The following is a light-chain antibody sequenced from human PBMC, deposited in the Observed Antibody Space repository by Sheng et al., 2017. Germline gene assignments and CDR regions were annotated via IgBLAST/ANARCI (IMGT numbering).Light chain of an antibody. V-gene: IGKV3-20*01. Sequence: EIVLTQSPGTLSLSPGERAALSCRASQSISRNYLVWYQQTPGQPPRLLIYGASTRAAGIPDRFSGSGSGTDFTLTISRLEPDDFAVYYCQHYGSSPTFGQGTRVEVK. CDR3: QHYGSSPT. CDR2: GAS. J-gene: IGKJ1*01. CDR1: QSISRNY.